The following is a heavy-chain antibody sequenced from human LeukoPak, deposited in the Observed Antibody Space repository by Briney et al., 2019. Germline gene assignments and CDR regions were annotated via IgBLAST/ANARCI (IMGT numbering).Heavy chain of an antibody. Sequence: PSETLSLTCAVYGGSFSGYYWSWIRQPPGKGLEWIGEINHSGSTNYNPSLKSRVTISVDRSKNQFSLRLNSVTAADTALYYCARHSGLRSPLGVWGKGTTVTVSS. CDR1: GGSFSGYY. CDR2: INHSGST. J-gene: IGHJ6*04. D-gene: IGHD3-3*01. CDR3: ARHSGLRSPLGV. V-gene: IGHV4-34*01.